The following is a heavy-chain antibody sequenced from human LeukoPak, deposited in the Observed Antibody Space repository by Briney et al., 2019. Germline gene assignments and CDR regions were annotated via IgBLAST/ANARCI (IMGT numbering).Heavy chain of an antibody. Sequence: GESLKISCQGSGSSFTSYWIGWVRQLPGKGLEWMGIIYPGDSDTRYSPSFQGQVTISADKSISTAYLQWSSLKASDTAMYYCARRQGGIQLWLPFDYWGQGTLVTVSS. D-gene: IGHD5-18*01. V-gene: IGHV5-51*01. CDR1: GSSFTSYW. J-gene: IGHJ4*02. CDR3: ARRQGGIQLWLPFDY. CDR2: IYPGDSDT.